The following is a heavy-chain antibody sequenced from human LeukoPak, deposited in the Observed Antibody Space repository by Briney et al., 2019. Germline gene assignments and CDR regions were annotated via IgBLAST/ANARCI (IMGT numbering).Heavy chain of an antibody. V-gene: IGHV3-21*01. CDR2: ISSSSSYI. D-gene: IGHD1-26*01. CDR3: AILPGGSNHEAWFDP. J-gene: IGHJ5*02. Sequence: NPGGSLRLSCAASGFTFSSYSMNWVRQAPGKGLGWVSSISSSSSYIYYADSVKGRFTISRDNAKNSLYLQMNSLRAEDTAVYYCAILPGGSNHEAWFDPWGQGTLVTVSS. CDR1: GFTFSSYS.